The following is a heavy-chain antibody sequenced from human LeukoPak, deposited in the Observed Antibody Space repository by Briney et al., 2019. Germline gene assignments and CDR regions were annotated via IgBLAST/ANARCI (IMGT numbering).Heavy chain of an antibody. D-gene: IGHD6-13*01. CDR2: ISYDGSHK. V-gene: IGHV3-30*04. CDR3: ARVYRAATGSLGDY. CDR1: GFTFSSYA. Sequence: WRSLRLSCAASGFTFSSYAMHWVRQAPGKGLEWVAVISYDGSHKYYADSVKGRFTISRDNSKNTLYLQMTSLRAEDTAVYYCARVYRAATGSLGDYWGQGTLVTVSS. J-gene: IGHJ4*02.